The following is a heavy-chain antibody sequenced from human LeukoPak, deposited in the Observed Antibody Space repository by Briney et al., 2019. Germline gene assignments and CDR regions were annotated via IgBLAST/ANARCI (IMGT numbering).Heavy chain of an antibody. J-gene: IGHJ5*02. CDR2: ISYDGSNK. Sequence: GGSLRLSCAASGFTFSSYGMHWVRQAPGKGLEWVAVISYDGSNKYYADSVKGRFTISRDNSKDTLYLQMNSLRAEDTAVYYCAKDRQQLSYTFDPWGQGTLVTVSS. D-gene: IGHD6-13*01. CDR1: GFTFSSYG. CDR3: AKDRQQLSYTFDP. V-gene: IGHV3-30*18.